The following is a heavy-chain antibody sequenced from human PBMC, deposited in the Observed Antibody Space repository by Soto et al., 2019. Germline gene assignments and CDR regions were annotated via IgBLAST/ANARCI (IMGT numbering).Heavy chain of an antibody. J-gene: IGHJ4*02. V-gene: IGHV4-30-4*01. CDR3: ATMGTPATGLFYFDN. CDR1: GGFISSGHYY. Sequence: QVQLQESGPGLVKPSQTLALTCTVSGGFISSGHYYWSWIRQPPEEGLEWIGVISDSGNTCYSATLKSRVTISVDTSKNQFSLNLSFVTAADTAVYYCATMGTPATGLFYFDNWGQGTLVTVSS. D-gene: IGHD1-7*01. CDR2: ISDSGNT.